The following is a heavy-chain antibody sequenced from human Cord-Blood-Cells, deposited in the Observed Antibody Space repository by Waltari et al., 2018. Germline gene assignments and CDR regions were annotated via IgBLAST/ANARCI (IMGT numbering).Heavy chain of an antibody. CDR3: ARVGFGSRAWFDP. D-gene: IGHD3-16*01. Sequence: QLQLQESGPGLVKPSETLSLTCTVSGGSISSSSYYCGWIRQPPGKGLEWIGSIYYSGSTYYNPSLKSRVTISVDTSKNQFSLKLSSVTAADTAVYYCARVGFGSRAWFDPWGQGTLVTVSS. V-gene: IGHV4-39*07. CDR2: IYYSGST. J-gene: IGHJ5*02. CDR1: GGSISSSSYY.